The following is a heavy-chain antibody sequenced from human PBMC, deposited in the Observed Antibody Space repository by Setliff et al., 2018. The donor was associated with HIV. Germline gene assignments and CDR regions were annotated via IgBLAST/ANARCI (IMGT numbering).Heavy chain of an antibody. J-gene: IGHJ4*02. Sequence: SETLSLTCAVSSYSISSGYYWVWIRQPPGKGLEWIGSIYHGGSTYYNPSLKSRLTISVDSSKNQFSLRLHSVTAADTAVYYCTRGVRAYRPFDYWGQGTLVTVSS. CDR2: IYHGGST. CDR3: TRGVRAYRPFDY. V-gene: IGHV4-38-2*01. CDR1: SYSISSGYY. D-gene: IGHD1-26*01.